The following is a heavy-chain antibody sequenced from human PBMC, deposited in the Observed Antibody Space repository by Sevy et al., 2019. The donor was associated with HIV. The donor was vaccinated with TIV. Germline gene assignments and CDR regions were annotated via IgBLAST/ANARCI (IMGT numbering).Heavy chain of an antibody. CDR1: GFSFDSYG. J-gene: IGHJ6*03. V-gene: IGHV3-23*01. Sequence: GGSLRLSCAVSGFSFDSYGMTWVRQAPGKGLEWVSGISGSGTRTYYADSVKGRFIISRDNSKNTLYLKMNGLRSEETAIYDCGKGGGGHYDPDEIGYYFYYYNIDVWGKGTTVTVSS. CDR3: GKGGGGHYDPDEIGYYFYYYNIDV. CDR2: ISGSGTRT. D-gene: IGHD3-22*01.